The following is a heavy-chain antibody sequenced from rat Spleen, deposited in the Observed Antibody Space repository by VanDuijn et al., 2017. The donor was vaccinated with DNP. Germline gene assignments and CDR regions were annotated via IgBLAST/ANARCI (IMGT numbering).Heavy chain of an antibody. J-gene: IGHJ2*01. CDR1: GFTFSDYY. V-gene: IGHV5-22*01. CDR3: AREGITTSDYFDY. D-gene: IGHD1-10*01. CDR2: IGSHVYAP. Sequence: EVQLVESGGGLVQPGRSLKLSCAASGFTFSDYYMAWVRQAPTKGLEWVAYIGSHVYAPYYGDSVKGRFTISRDNAKSTLYLQMNSLRSEDMATYYCAREGITTSDYFDYWGQGVMVTVSS.